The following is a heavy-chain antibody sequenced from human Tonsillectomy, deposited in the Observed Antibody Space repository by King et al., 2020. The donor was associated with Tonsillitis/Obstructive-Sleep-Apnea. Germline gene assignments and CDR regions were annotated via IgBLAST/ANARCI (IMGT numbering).Heavy chain of an antibody. V-gene: IGHV3-9*01. Sequence: VQLVESGGGLVQPGRSLRLSCAASGFTFDDYAMHWVRQAPGKGLGWVSGISWNSGSIGYADSVKGRFTISRDNAKNSLYLQMNSLRAEDTALYYCAKDMSPVVVPASRFDPWGQGTLVTVSS. D-gene: IGHD2-2*01. CDR1: GFTFDDYA. J-gene: IGHJ5*02. CDR2: ISWNSGSI. CDR3: AKDMSPVVVPASRFDP.